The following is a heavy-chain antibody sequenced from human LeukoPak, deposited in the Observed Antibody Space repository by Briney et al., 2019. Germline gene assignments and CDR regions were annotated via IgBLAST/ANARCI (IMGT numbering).Heavy chain of an antibody. CDR3: AKLAVGKEGRVPAAGF. D-gene: IGHD6-13*01. CDR2: ISGSGGST. J-gene: IGHJ4*02. V-gene: IGHV3-23*01. CDR1: GFTFSSYA. Sequence: GGSLRLSCAASGFTFSSYAMSWVRQAPGKGLEWVSAISGSGGSTYYADSVKGRFTISRDNSKNTLYLQMNSLRAEDTAVYYCAKLAVGKEGRVPAAGFWGQGTLVTVSS.